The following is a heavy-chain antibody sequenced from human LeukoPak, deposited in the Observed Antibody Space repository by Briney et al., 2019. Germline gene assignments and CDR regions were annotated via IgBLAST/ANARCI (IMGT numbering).Heavy chain of an antibody. J-gene: IGHJ3*02. Sequence: PSETLSLTCTVSGGSISSYYWSWIRQPPGKGLEWIGYIYYSGSTNYNPSLKSRVTISVDTSKNQFSLKLSSVTAADTAVYYCARVAEPNCSGGSCYGSGAFDIWGQGTMVTVSS. CDR1: GGSISSYY. V-gene: IGHV4-59*01. CDR2: IYYSGST. D-gene: IGHD2-15*01. CDR3: ARVAEPNCSGGSCYGSGAFDI.